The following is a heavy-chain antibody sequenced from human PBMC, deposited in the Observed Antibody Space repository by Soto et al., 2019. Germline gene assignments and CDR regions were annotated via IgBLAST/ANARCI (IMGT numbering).Heavy chain of an antibody. CDR3: AREVYAFCEYDVSYFDS. CDR2: INPGDGAT. J-gene: IGHJ4*02. CDR1: GYTFIDYF. Sequence: QVQLVQSGADVGKPGASMKISCAASGYTFIDYFRYWVRQAPGLGLQWMGLINPGDGATRYAQKFQCRRSLTREKSTTTIYMDLSSLRSEDTAVYYCAREVYAFCEYDVSYFDSWGQGTVVTVSS. D-gene: IGHD2-8*01. V-gene: IGHV1-46*01.